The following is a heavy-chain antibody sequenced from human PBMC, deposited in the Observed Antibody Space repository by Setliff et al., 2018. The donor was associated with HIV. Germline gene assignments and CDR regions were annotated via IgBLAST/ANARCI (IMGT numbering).Heavy chain of an antibody. CDR3: ARLSEEIDY. CDR2: IYYSGST. CDR1: GGSITSNY. J-gene: IGHJ4*02. V-gene: IGHV4-59*05. Sequence: NPSETLSLTCTVSGGSITSNYWGWIRQPPGKALEWIGSIYYSGSTYYNPSLKSRVTISVDTSKNQFSLKLSSVTAADTAAYYCARLSEEIDYWGQGTLVTVSS.